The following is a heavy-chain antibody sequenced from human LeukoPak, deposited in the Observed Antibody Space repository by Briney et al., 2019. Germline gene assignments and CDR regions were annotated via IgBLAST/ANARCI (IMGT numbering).Heavy chain of an antibody. Sequence: ASVKVSCKASGYTFTGYYVHWVRQAPGQGLEWMGWINPNTGGTNYAQKLQGRVTMTTDTSTSTAYMELRSLRSDDTAVYYCARDVRAVYYYYMDVWGKGTTVTISS. D-gene: IGHD6-19*01. CDR3: ARDVRAVYYYYMDV. V-gene: IGHV1-2*02. J-gene: IGHJ6*03. CDR2: INPNTGGT. CDR1: GYTFTGYY.